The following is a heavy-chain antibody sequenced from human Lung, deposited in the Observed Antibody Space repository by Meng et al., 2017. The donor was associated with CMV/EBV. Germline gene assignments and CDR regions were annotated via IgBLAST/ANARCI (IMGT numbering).Heavy chain of an antibody. D-gene: IGHD2-2*01. CDR2: INHRGST. J-gene: IGHJ6*02. CDR1: GGSSSGYF. CDR3: ARGTVTSRVIVPPFAIKIVYGMDV. V-gene: IGHV4-34*01. Sequence: SETLSLXCAVYGGSSSGYFWSWIRQPPGKGLEWIGEINHRGSTNYNPSLKSRDTISVDTSKNQFFLKLSSVTAADTAVYYCARGTVTSRVIVPPFAIKIVYGMDVWGQGXTVTVSS.